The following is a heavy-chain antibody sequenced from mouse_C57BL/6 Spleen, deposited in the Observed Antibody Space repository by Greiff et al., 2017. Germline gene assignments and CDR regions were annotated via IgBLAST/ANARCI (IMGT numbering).Heavy chain of an antibody. J-gene: IGHJ1*03. CDR3: ARSLYYYGSSAWYFDV. Sequence: QVTLKVSGPGILQPSQTLSLTCSFSGFSLSTFGMGVGWIRQPSGKGLEWLAHIWWDDDKYYNPALKSRLTISKDTSKNQVFLKIANVDTADTATYYCARSLYYYGSSAWYFDVWGTGTTVTVSS. D-gene: IGHD1-1*01. CDR2: IWWDDDK. V-gene: IGHV8-8*01. CDR1: GFSLSTFGMG.